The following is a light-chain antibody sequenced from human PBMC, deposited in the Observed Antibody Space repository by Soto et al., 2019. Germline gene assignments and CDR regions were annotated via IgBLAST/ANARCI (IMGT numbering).Light chain of an antibody. V-gene: IGLV2-14*01. CDR2: EVS. CDR3: NSYTSSSIVV. CDR1: SSDVGGYNY. Sequence: QSALTQPASVSGSPGQSITISCTGTSSDVGGYNYVSWYQQHPGKAPKLIIYEVSNRPSGVSNRFSGSKSGNTASLTISGLQAEDEADYYCNSYTSSSIVVFGGGTKLTVL. J-gene: IGLJ2*01.